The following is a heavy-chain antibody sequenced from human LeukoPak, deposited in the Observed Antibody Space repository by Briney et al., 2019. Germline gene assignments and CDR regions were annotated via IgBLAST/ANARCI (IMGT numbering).Heavy chain of an antibody. CDR3: AREGRDGSGSYDY. Sequence: SETLSLTCSVPGGSISSYYWSWIRQPPGKGLEWIGYIYYSGSTNYNPSLKSRVTISVDTSKNQFSLKLSSVTAAGTAVYYCAREGRDGSGSYDYWGQGTLVTVSS. CDR2: IYYSGST. CDR1: GGSISSYY. V-gene: IGHV4-59*01. J-gene: IGHJ4*02. D-gene: IGHD3-10*01.